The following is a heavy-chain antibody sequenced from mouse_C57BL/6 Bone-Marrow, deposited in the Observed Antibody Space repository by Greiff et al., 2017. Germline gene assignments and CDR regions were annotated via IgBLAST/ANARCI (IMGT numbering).Heavy chain of an antibody. CDR3: VCGSTYYAMDY. CDR1: GFTFNNYS. CDR2: IRSKSSNYAT. V-gene: IGHV10-3*01. D-gene: IGHD1-1*01. J-gene: IGHJ4*01. Sequence: DVMLVESGGGLVPPKGSLKLSCAASGFTFNNYSMPWVRPAPGTGLEWVARIRSKSSNYATYYADSVKDRFTISRDDSQSMLYLQMNNLKTEDTAMYYCVCGSTYYAMDYWGQGTSVTVSS.